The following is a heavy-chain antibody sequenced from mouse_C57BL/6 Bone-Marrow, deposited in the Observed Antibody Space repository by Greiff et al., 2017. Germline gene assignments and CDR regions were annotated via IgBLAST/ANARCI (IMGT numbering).Heavy chain of an antibody. CDR2: ILPSIGRT. J-gene: IGHJ1*03. V-gene: IGHV15-2*01. D-gene: IGHD1-1*01. CDR3: ARGELLRYWYFDV. Sequence: QVQLQQSGSELRSPGSSVKLSCKDFDSEVFPIAYMSWVRQKPGHGFEWIGGILPSIGRTIYGEKFEDKATLDADTLSNTAYLELNRLASEDSAIYNCARGELLRYWYFDVWGTGTTVTVSS. CDR1: DSEVFPIAY.